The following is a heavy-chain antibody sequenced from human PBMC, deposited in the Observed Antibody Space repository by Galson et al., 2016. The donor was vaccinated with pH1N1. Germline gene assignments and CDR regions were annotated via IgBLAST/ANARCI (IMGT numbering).Heavy chain of an antibody. Sequence: SVKVSCKASGYSVTRYYMHWVRQAPGQGLEWMGIIDPSDGTTTYSQKFRGRITMTRDTPTNSVYMELSSLTSDDPAVYYCARRYYFDYWGQGTLITVSS. CDR2: IDPSDGTT. V-gene: IGHV1-46*01. J-gene: IGHJ4*02. CDR1: GYSVTRYY. CDR3: ARRYYFDY.